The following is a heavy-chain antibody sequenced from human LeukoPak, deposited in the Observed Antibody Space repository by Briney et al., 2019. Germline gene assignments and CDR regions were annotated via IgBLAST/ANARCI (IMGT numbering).Heavy chain of an antibody. CDR2: INPNSGGT. V-gene: IGHV1-2*02. CDR1: GYTFTGYY. D-gene: IGHD6-19*01. J-gene: IGHJ5*02. CDR3: ARARTSVQWLVPWFDP. Sequence: ASVKLSCKASGYTFTGYYMHWVRQAPGQGLEWMGWINPNSGGTNYAQKFQGRVTMTRDTSNSTAYVELSRLRSDDTAVYYCARARTSVQWLVPWFDPWGEGTLVTVSS.